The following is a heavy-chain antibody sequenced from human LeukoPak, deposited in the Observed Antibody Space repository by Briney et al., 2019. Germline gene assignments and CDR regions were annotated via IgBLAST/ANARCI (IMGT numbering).Heavy chain of an antibody. CDR1: GFTFSSYA. Sequence: GGSLRLSCAASGFTFSSYAMSWVRQAPGKGLEWVSAISGSGGSTYYADSVKGRFTISRDNSKNTLFLQMNSLRAEDTAVYYCAREPYSSGWYFSYYFDYWGQGTLVTVSS. V-gene: IGHV3-23*01. D-gene: IGHD6-19*01. CDR2: ISGSGGST. J-gene: IGHJ4*02. CDR3: AREPYSSGWYFSYYFDY.